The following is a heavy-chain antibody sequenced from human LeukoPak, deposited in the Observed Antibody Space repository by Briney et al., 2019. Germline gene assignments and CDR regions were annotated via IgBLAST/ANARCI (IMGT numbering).Heavy chain of an antibody. CDR3: AKDSSRLGELSHPIH. Sequence: GGSLRLSCAASGFTFDDYAMHWVRQAPGKGLEWVSGISWNSGSIGCADSVKGRFTISRDNAKNSLYLQMNSLRAEDTALYYCAKDSSRLGELSHPIHWGQGTLVTVSS. CDR2: ISWNSGSI. J-gene: IGHJ4*02. CDR1: GFTFDDYA. D-gene: IGHD3-16*02. V-gene: IGHV3-9*01.